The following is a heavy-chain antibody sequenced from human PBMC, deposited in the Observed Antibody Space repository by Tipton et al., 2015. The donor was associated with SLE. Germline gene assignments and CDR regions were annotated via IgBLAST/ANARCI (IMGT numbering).Heavy chain of an antibody. Sequence: LRLSCTVSGGSMSSDTYYWSWIRQPAGKGLECIGHVSSRGSPTYHPSPKSRVTISVDTSKNQFSLRLTSVTAADTAVYYCATGRGADGYYTYGLDVWGQGATVTVSS. V-gene: IGHV4-61*09. CDR2: VSSRGSP. CDR1: GGSMSSDTYY. J-gene: IGHJ6*02. D-gene: IGHD1-26*01. CDR3: ATGRGADGYYTYGLDV.